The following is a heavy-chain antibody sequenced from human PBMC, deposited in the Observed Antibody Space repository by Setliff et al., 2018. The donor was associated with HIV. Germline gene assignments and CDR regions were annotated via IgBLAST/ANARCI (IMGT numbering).Heavy chain of an antibody. V-gene: IGHV1-69*13. CDR3: ARRAADGYNYLYYYYGMDV. Sequence: GASVKVSCKASGGTFSSYAISWVRQAPGQGLEWMGGIIPISGTANYAQKFQGRVTITADESTSTAYMELSSLRSEDTAVYYCARRAADGYNYLYYYYGMDVWGQGTTVTVSS. CDR1: GGTFSSYA. CDR2: IIPISGTA. D-gene: IGHD5-12*01. J-gene: IGHJ6*02.